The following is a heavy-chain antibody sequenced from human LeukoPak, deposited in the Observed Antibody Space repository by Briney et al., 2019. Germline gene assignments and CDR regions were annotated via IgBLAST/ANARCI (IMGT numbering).Heavy chain of an antibody. CDR2: IIPIFGTA. V-gene: IGHV1-69*05. J-gene: IGHJ5*02. D-gene: IGHD2-2*01. CDR3: ARDRVECSSTSCPNRFDP. Sequence: AASVKVSCKASGGTFSSYAISWVRQAPGQGLEWMGGIIPIFGTANYAQKFQGRVTITTDESTSTAYMELSSLRSEDTAVYYSARDRVECSSTSCPNRFDPWGQGTLVTVSS. CDR1: GGTFSSYA.